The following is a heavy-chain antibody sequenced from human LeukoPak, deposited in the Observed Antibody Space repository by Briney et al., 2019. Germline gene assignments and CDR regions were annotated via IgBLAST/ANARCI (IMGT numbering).Heavy chain of an antibody. V-gene: IGHV4-39*01. CDR3: STYTIFGVVIYYFDY. Sequence: SETLSLTCTVSGGSISSSSYYWGWIRQPPGKGLEWIGSIYYSGSTYYNPSLKSRVTISVDTSKNQFSLKLSSVTAADTAVYYCSTYTIFGVVIYYFDYWGQGTLVTVSS. D-gene: IGHD3-3*01. CDR2: IYYSGST. J-gene: IGHJ4*02. CDR1: GGSISSSSYY.